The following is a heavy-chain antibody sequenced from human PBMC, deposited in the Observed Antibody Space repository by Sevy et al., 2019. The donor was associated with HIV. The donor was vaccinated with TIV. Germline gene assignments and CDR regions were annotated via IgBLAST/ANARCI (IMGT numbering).Heavy chain of an antibody. Sequence: ASVKVSCKASGYTFISYAINWVRQAPGQGLEWMGWISAYNGNTNYAQKLQGRVTMTTDTSSSTAYMELRSLRSDDTAVYYCARSYGSENYYGYWGQGTLVTVSS. CDR2: ISAYNGNT. J-gene: IGHJ4*02. CDR1: GYTFISYA. D-gene: IGHD3-10*01. CDR3: ARSYGSENYYGY. V-gene: IGHV1-18*01.